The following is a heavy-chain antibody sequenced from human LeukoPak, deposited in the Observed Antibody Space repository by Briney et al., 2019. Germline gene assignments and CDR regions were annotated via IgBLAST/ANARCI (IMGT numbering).Heavy chain of an antibody. CDR3: APPPYGDYGSRMYGMDV. D-gene: IGHD4-17*01. CDR2: INHSGST. J-gene: IGHJ6*02. Sequence: PSETLSLTCAVYGGSFSGYYWSWIRQPPGKGLGWIGEINHSGSTNYNPSLKSRVTISVDTSKNQFSLKLSSVTAADTAVYYCAPPPYGDYGSRMYGMDVWGQGTTVTVSS. V-gene: IGHV4-34*01. CDR1: GGSFSGYY.